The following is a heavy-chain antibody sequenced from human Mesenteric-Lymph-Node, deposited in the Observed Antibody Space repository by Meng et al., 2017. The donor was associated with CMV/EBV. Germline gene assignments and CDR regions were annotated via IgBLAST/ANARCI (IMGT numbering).Heavy chain of an antibody. CDR1: GASFSTYF. V-gene: IGHV4-59*01. Sequence: SETLSLTCTVSGASFSTYFWTWIRQSPGGGLEWIGYVHFSGTTDYNPAFKGRVTISLDSSRNQFSLNLDSVTTADTAIYYCAREGHRSNLGAGLDHWGRGTLVTVSS. D-gene: IGHD1-26*01. CDR3: AREGHRSNLGAGLDH. J-gene: IGHJ4*02. CDR2: VHFSGTT.